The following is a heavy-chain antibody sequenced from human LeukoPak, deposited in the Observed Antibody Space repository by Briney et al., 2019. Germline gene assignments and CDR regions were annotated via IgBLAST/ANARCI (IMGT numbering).Heavy chain of an antibody. D-gene: IGHD3-10*01. Sequence: SVKVSCKASGGTFSSYAISWVRQAPGQGLEWMGGIIPIFGTANYAQKFQGRVTMTRDTSTSTVYMELSSLRSEDTAVYYCARDIWFGEGTFDYWGQGTLVTVSS. V-gene: IGHV1-69*05. CDR3: ARDIWFGEGTFDY. CDR2: IIPIFGTA. J-gene: IGHJ4*02. CDR1: GGTFSSYA.